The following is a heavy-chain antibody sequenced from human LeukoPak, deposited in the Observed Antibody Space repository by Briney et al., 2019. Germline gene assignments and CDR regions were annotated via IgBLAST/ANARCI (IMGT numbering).Heavy chain of an antibody. CDR1: GYTFTSYY. D-gene: IGHD2-2*01. V-gene: IGHV1-46*01. Sequence: ASVKVSCKASGYTFTSYYMHWVRQAPGQGLEWMEIISPSGGSTSYAQKLQGRVTMATDTSTSTAYMELRSLRSDDTAVYYCARDPHCSSTSCYSDYWGQGTLVTVSS. CDR3: ARDPHCSSTSCYSDY. J-gene: IGHJ4*02. CDR2: ISPSGGST.